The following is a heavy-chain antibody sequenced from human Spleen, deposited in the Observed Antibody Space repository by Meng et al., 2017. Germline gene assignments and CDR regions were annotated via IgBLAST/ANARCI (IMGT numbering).Heavy chain of an antibody. CDR3: TRDASSGYHTEAFDI. J-gene: IGHJ3*02. D-gene: IGHD3-22*01. CDR2: IRSKAYGGTT. V-gene: IGHV3-49*03. CDR1: GFTFGDYA. Sequence: GESLKISCTASGFTFGDYAMSWFRQAPGKGLEWVGFIRSKAYGGTTEYAASVKGRFTISRDDSKSIAYLQMNSLKTEDTAVYYCTRDASSGYHTEAFDIWGQGTMVTVS.